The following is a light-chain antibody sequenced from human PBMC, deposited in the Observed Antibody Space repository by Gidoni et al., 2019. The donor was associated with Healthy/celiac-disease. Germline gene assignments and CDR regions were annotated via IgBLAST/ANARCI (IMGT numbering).Light chain of an antibody. CDR2: DAS. CDR1: QDISNY. Sequence: DIQMTQSPSSLSASVGDRVTITCKASQDISNYLNWYQQKPGKAPKLLIYDASNLETGVPSRFSGSGSGTDFTFTISSLQPEDIATYYCQQYDNLPSFTFXPXTKVDIK. J-gene: IGKJ3*01. CDR3: QQYDNLPSFT. V-gene: IGKV1-33*01.